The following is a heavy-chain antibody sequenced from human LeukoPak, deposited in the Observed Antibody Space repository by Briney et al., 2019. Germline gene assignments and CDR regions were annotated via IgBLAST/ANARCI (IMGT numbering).Heavy chain of an antibody. J-gene: IGHJ3*02. CDR1: GFTFSNYW. Sequence: GGCLRLSCAASGFTFSNYWMHWVRQAPGKGLVWVSRISSDGRSTNYADSVKGRFTISRDNAKNSLYLQMNSLRAEDTALYYCAREARAFDIWGQGTMVTVSS. CDR2: ISSDGRST. V-gene: IGHV3-74*01. CDR3: AREARAFDI.